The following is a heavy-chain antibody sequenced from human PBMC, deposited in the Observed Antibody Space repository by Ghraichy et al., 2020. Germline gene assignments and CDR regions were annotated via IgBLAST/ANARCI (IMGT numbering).Heavy chain of an antibody. CDR1: GYTFTSYG. J-gene: IGHJ5*02. Sequence: ASVKVSCKASGYTFTSYGISWVRQAPGQGLEWMGWISAYNGNTNYAQKLQGRVTMTTDTSTSTAYMELRSLRSDDTAVYYCARSSIAAAGPHEGGGFDPWGQGTLVTVSS. D-gene: IGHD6-13*01. V-gene: IGHV1-18*01. CDR3: ARSSIAAAGPHEGGGFDP. CDR2: ISAYNGNT.